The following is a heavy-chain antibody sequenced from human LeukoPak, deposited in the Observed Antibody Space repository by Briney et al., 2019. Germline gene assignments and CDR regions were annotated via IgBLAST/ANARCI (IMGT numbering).Heavy chain of an antibody. J-gene: IGHJ4*02. Sequence: GASVKVSCKASGYSFTGYYLHWVRQAPGQGLEWMGWIKPNSGDTNYAEMFQGRVTMTRDTYISTAYMELSGLRSDDTAVYYCARGIAPSAANMLLPSDYWGQGTLVTVSS. CDR1: GYSFTGYY. CDR3: ARGIAPSAANMLLPSDY. D-gene: IGHD4/OR15-4a*01. V-gene: IGHV1-2*02. CDR2: IKPNSGDT.